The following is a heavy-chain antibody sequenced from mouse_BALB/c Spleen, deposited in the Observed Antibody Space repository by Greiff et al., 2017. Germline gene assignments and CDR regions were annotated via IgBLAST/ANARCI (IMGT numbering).Heavy chain of an antibody. J-gene: IGHJ3*01. V-gene: IGHV1S135*01. CDR3: ARSYGSSSWFAY. CDR1: GYSFTSYY. Sequence: VQLQQSGPELMKPGASVKISCKASGYSFTSYYMHWVKQSHGKSLEWIGYIDPFNGGTSYNQKFKGKATLTVDKSSSTAYMHLSSLTSEDSAVYYCARSYGSSSWFAYWGQGTLVTVSA. CDR2: IDPFNGGT. D-gene: IGHD1-1*01.